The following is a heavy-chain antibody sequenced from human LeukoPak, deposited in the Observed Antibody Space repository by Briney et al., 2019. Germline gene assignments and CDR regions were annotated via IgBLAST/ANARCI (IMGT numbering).Heavy chain of an antibody. CDR2: IKQDGNEK. CDR3: ARDTLGEGEDANYAVYYFDY. J-gene: IGHJ4*02. CDR1: GFTFSAYW. D-gene: IGHD4/OR15-4a*01. Sequence: PGGSLRLSCAASGFTFSAYWMHWVRQAPGKGLEWVANIKQDGNEKYYVDSVKGRFTISRDNAKNSLDLQMNSLRAEDTAVYYCARDTLGEGEDANYAVYYFDYWGQGTPVTVSS. V-gene: IGHV3-7*01.